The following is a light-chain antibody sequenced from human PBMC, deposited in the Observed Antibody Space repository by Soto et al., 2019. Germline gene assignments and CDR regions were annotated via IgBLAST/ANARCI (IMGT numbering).Light chain of an antibody. CDR3: SSYAGRSTFVV. CDR2: EDD. J-gene: IGLJ2*01. Sequence: QSALTQPASVSASPGEPITISCTGTSSDVGSYRLVSWYQQHPGKAPKLIIYEDDELPSGVSNRFSGSKSGNTASLTISGLQAEDEADYYCSSYAGRSTFVVFGGGTKLTVL. V-gene: IGLV2-23*01. CDR1: SSDVGSYRL.